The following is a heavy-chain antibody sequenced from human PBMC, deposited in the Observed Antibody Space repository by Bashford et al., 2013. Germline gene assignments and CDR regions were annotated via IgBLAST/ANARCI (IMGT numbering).Heavy chain of an antibody. CDR3: ARLQLGAMGSLDY. CDR1: GGSISSYF. J-gene: IGHJ4*02. CDR2: IYYNGNT. V-gene: IGHV4-59*08. D-gene: IGHD1-26*01. Sequence: SETLSLTCTVSGGSISSYFWSWIRQPPGKGLEWIGYIYYNGNTNYNPSLKSRVTISVDASKNQFSLKLSSVTAADTAVYYCARLQLGAMGSLDYWGQGTLVTVS.